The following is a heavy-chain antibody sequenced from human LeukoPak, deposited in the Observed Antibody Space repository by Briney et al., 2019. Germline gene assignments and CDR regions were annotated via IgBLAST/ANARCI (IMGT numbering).Heavy chain of an antibody. Sequence: GGSLRLSCAASGFTFSDYYMSSIRQAPGKGLEWVSYISSSGSTIYYADSVKGRFTISRDNAKNSLYLQMNSLRAEDTAVYYCARDGAAAAAYFDYWGQGTLVTVSS. J-gene: IGHJ4*02. CDR1: GFTFSDYY. CDR3: ARDGAAAAAYFDY. CDR2: ISSSGSTI. D-gene: IGHD6-13*01. V-gene: IGHV3-11*01.